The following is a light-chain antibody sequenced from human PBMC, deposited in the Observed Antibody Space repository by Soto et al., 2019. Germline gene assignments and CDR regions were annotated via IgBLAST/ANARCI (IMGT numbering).Light chain of an antibody. CDR3: HQRSNWIT. CDR2: EAS. V-gene: IGKV3-11*01. CDR1: QSVSSD. J-gene: IGKJ4*01. Sequence: EIVLTQSPATLSLSPGERATLSCRASQSVSSDLGWYQQKPGQPPRLLIYEASNRATGIPARFSGSGSGTDFTLTISSLQPEDFAQYYCHQRSNWITFGGGTKVEIK.